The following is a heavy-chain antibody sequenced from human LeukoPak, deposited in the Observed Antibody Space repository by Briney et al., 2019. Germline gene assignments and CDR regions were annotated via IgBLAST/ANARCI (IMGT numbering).Heavy chain of an antibody. V-gene: IGHV7-4-1*02. J-gene: IGHJ4*02. D-gene: IGHD3-10*01. CDR1: GYTFTSYA. Sequence: GASVKVSCKASGYTFTSYAMNWVRQAPGQGLEWMGWINTNTGNPMYAQGFTERFVFSLDTSVSTAYLQISSLEAEDTAIYYCAREAYGSGSYHFDYWGQGTLVTVSS. CDR2: INTNTGNP. CDR3: AREAYGSGSYHFDY.